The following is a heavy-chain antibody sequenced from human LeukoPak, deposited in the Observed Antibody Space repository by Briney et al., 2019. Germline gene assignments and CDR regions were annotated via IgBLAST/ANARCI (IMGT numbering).Heavy chain of an antibody. CDR2: INPSGGST. Sequence: SVMLWCTASGYTFSNYDMHWVRQAPGQGLEWMGIINPSGGSTNYAQKFQGRVTMTRDTSTSTVYMELSSLRSEDTAVYYCARDDYYDSSSYFDYWGQGTLVTVSS. V-gene: IGHV1-46*01. J-gene: IGHJ4*02. CDR1: GYTFSNYD. D-gene: IGHD3-22*01. CDR3: ARDDYYDSSSYFDY.